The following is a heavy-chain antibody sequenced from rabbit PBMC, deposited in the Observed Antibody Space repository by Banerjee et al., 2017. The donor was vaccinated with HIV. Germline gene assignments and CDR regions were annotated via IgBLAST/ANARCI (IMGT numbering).Heavy chain of an antibody. J-gene: IGHJ3*01. CDR1: GFSFSGYYY. CDR3: ARGVAGYGWSTRLDL. D-gene: IGHD6-1*01. CDR2: IDAGSAGNT. V-gene: IGHV1S45*01. Sequence: QEQLVESGGGLVQPGASLTLTCTASGFSFSGYYYMCWVRQAPGKGLEWIACIDAGSAGNTYYASWAKGRFTISKTSSTTMTLQMTSLTAADTATYFCARGVAGYGWSTRLDLWGPGTLVTVS.